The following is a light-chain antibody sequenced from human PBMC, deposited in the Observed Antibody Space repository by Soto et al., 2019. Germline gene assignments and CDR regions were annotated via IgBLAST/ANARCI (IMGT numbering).Light chain of an antibody. J-gene: IGLJ2*01. CDR3: SSYAGTNNVL. Sequence: QSALTQPPSASGSPGQSVTISCTGISSDVGGYNYVSWYQQYPGKAPKLMIYEVTKRPSGVPDRFSGSKSGNTASLTVSGLQAEDEADYYCSSYAGTNNVLFGGGTKLTVL. CDR2: EVT. V-gene: IGLV2-8*01. CDR1: SSDVGGYNY.